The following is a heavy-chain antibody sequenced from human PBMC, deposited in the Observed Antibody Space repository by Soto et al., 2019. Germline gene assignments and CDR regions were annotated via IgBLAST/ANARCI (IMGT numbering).Heavy chain of an antibody. D-gene: IGHD5-12*01. CDR1: GYTFTSYG. J-gene: IGHJ4*02. Sequence: GASVKVSCKASGYTFTSYGISWVRQAPGQGLEWMGWISAYNGNTNYAQKLQGRVTMTADTSTDTAYMELSSPRSEDTAVYYCATGLVPAMVATIDFDYWGQGTLVTVSS. CDR3: ATGLVPAMVATIDFDY. V-gene: IGHV1-18*01. CDR2: ISAYNGNT.